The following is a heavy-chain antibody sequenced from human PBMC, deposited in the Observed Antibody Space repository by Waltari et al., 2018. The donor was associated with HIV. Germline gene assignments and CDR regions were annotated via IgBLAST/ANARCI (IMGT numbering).Heavy chain of an antibody. D-gene: IGHD2-2*01. Sequence: QVQLVESGGGVVQPGRSLRLSCAASGLTFSSYGMHWVRQAPGQGLEWVAVISYDGSNKYYADSVKGRFTISRDNSKNTLYLQMNSLRAEDTAVYYCAKEYCSSTSCPPYYYYGMDVWGQGTTVTVSS. CDR2: ISYDGSNK. J-gene: IGHJ6*02. CDR1: GLTFSSYG. V-gene: IGHV3-30*18. CDR3: AKEYCSSTSCPPYYYYGMDV.